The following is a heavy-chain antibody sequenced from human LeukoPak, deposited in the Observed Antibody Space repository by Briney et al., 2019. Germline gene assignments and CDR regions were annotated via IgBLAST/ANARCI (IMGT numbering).Heavy chain of an antibody. J-gene: IGHJ3*02. D-gene: IGHD3-10*01. CDR3: ARGDDGSIYRPFLI. CDR2: ISSSSSYI. CDR1: GFTFSSYS. V-gene: IGHV3-21*01. Sequence: PGGSLRLSCAASGFTFSSYSMNWVRRAPGKGLEWVSSISSSSSYIYYADSVKGRFTISRDNAKNSLYLQMNSLRAEDTAVYYCARGDDGSIYRPFLIWGQGTKVTVSS.